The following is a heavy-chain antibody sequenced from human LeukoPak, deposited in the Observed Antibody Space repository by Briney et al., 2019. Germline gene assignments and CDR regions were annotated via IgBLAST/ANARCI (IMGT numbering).Heavy chain of an antibody. J-gene: IGHJ3*02. Sequence: GGSLRLSCAASGFTFSSYGMHWVRQAPGKGLEWVAVISYDGSNKYYADSVKGRFTISRDNSKNTLYLQMNSLRAEDTAVYYCAKVGYSYGYTAFDIWGQGTMVTVSS. D-gene: IGHD5-18*01. CDR3: AKVGYSYGYTAFDI. V-gene: IGHV3-30*18. CDR1: GFTFSSYG. CDR2: ISYDGSNK.